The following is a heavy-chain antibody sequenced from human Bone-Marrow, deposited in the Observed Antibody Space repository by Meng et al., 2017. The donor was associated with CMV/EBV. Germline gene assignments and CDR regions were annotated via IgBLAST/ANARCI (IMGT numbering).Heavy chain of an antibody. CDR3: ARGGGTAGLRDL. Sequence: GESLKISCAASGFTFSNYWMTWVRQAPGRGLEWVANLNQDGSGKYYGDAVKGRFTISRYNAKSSLYLQMSSLGAEDTAVYYCARGGGTAGLRDLWGRGTLATSSS. V-gene: IGHV3-7*01. J-gene: IGHJ2*01. D-gene: IGHD6-13*01. CDR1: GFTFSNYW. CDR2: LNQDGSGK.